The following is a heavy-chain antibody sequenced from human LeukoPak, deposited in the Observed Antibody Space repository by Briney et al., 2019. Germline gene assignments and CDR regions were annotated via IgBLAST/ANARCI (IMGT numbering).Heavy chain of an antibody. V-gene: IGHV1-18*04. D-gene: IGHD3-10*01. CDR2: ISANNGHT. CDR3: ARGQVNRLLWVGELLSNINPFDS. Sequence: AASVKVSCKASGYTFGAYYMYWVRQAPGQGLEWMGWISANNGHTKYAQKLRGRVTMTTDTSTSTVYMELRSLRSDDTAVYYCARGQVNRLLWVGELLSNINPFDSWGQGALVTVSS. CDR1: GYTFGAYY. J-gene: IGHJ4*02.